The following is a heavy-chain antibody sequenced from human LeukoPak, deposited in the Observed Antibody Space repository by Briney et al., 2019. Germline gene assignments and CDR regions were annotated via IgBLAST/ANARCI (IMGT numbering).Heavy chain of an antibody. V-gene: IGHV3-7*04. CDR3: AGGNYFDY. CDR2: IKQDGAEK. CDR1: GFTFSSYA. Sequence: PGGSLRLSCAASGFTFSSYAMSWVRQAPGKGLEWVANIKQDGAEKYYVASVKGRFTISRDNAKNSLYLQMNSLRAEDTAIYYCAGGNYFDYWGQGTLAAVSS. J-gene: IGHJ4*02. D-gene: IGHD2/OR15-2a*01.